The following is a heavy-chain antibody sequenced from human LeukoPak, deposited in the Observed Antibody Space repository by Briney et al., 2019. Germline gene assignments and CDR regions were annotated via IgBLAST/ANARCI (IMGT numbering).Heavy chain of an antibody. Sequence: SSETLSLTCTVSGYSIISTYYWGWIRQPPGKGLEWIGSFYHSGSTYYNPSLKSRVTISVDTSKNQFSLKLSSVTAADTAVYYCVRDTQLMAAFDYWGQGTLVTVSS. CDR2: FYHSGST. CDR3: VRDTQLMAAFDY. J-gene: IGHJ4*02. V-gene: IGHV4-38-2*02. D-gene: IGHD2-8*01. CDR1: GYSIISTYY.